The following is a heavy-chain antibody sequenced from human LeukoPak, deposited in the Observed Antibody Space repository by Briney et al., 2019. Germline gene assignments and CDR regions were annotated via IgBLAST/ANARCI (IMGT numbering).Heavy chain of an antibody. CDR1: VGSFSGYY. J-gene: IGHJ4*02. V-gene: IGHV4-34*01. D-gene: IGHD5-24*01. CDR2: INHSGST. CDR3: ARGLIRWLQSILSRGELGIYFDY. Sequence: SETLSLTCAVYVGSFSGYYRSWIRQPPGKGLEWIGEINHSGSTNYNPSLKSRVTISVDTSKNQFSLKLSSVTAADTAVYYCARGLIRWLQSILSRGELGIYFDYWGQGTLVTVSS.